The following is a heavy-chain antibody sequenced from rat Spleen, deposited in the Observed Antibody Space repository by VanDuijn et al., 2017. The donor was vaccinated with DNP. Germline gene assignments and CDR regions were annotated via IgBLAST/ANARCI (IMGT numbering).Heavy chain of an antibody. CDR3: ARNDYGSYSFDY. D-gene: IGHD1-3*01. CDR1: GFTFDNYW. V-gene: IGHV5-31*01. Sequence: EVQLVESGGDLVQPGRSLKLSCVASGFTFDNYWMTWIRQVPGKGLDWVASITSSGGYTYYPDSMMGRFTISRDNAKSTLYLQMDSLRSEDTATYYGARNDYGSYSFDYWGQGVMVTVSS. J-gene: IGHJ2*01. CDR2: ITSSGGYT.